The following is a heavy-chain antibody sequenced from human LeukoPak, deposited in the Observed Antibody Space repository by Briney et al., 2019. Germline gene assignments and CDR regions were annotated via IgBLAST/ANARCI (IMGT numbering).Heavy chain of an antibody. J-gene: IGHJ5*02. CDR2: MNPNSGNT. CDR3: AKSVGPGGSSYNWFDP. D-gene: IGHD1-26*01. CDR1: GYTFTNYD. V-gene: IGHV1-8*01. Sequence: GASVKVSCKASGYTFTNYDINWVRQATGQGLEWMGWMNPNSGNTGYAQKFQGGVTMTRNTSISTAYMDLSSLKSEDTAVYYCAKSVGPGGSSYNWFDPWGQGTLATVSS.